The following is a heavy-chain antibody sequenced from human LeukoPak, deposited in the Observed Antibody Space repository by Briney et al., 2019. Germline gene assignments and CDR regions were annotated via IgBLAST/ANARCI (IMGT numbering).Heavy chain of an antibody. CDR1: GFTFSNSG. CDR2: IWDDGGSE. V-gene: IGHV3-33*01. D-gene: IGHD1-26*01. CDR3: ARDLEGVGATQGFDY. J-gene: IGHJ4*02. Sequence: GGSLRLSCAASGFTFSNSGMHWVRQAPGTGLEWVAIIWDDGGSEYYADSVKGRFTISRDNSKNTLYLQMHSLRAEDTAVYYCARDLEGVGATQGFDYWGQGTLVTVSS.